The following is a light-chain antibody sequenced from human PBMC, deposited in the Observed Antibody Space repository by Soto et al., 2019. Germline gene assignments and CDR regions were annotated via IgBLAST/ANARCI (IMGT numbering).Light chain of an antibody. J-gene: IGKJ1*01. Sequence: DIPMTQPPSSLSASVGDKVTITCRSSQNINIWLAWYQQKPGKAPKLLIYDASTLQSGVPSRYSGSGSGTEFTLTISNLQPDDFATYYCQQYESYSPWTFGQGTKVDI. CDR2: DAS. V-gene: IGKV1-5*01. CDR3: QQYESYSPWT. CDR1: QNINIW.